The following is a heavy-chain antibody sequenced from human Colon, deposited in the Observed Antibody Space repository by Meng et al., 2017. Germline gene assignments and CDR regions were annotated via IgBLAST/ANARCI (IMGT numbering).Heavy chain of an antibody. Sequence: QQSVPHCWTPPQPLSPPGAISGDSVSSNRALWQWVRQSPSRGLEWLGQTYYRSEWQNHYGVSVKSRITINADTSRNHFSLHLNSVTPEDTAVYYCTTWYGEYWGQGTLVTVSS. CDR3: TTWYGEY. CDR2: TYYRSEWQN. D-gene: IGHD3-10*01. V-gene: IGHV6-1*01. CDR1: GDSVSSNRAL. J-gene: IGHJ4*02.